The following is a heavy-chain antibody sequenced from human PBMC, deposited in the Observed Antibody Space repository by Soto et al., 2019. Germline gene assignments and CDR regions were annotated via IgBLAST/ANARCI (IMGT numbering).Heavy chain of an antibody. CDR1: GFTFGDYA. CDR3: TSPIYYVILTRYHRDAFDI. J-gene: IGHJ3*02. Sequence: GGSLRLSCTASGFTFGDYAMSWVRQAPGKGLEWVGFIRSKAYGGTTEYAASVKGRFTISRDDSKSIAYLQMNSLKTEDTAVYYCTSPIYYVILTRYHRDAFDIWSQGTMVTV. CDR2: IRSKAYGGTT. D-gene: IGHD3-9*01. V-gene: IGHV3-49*04.